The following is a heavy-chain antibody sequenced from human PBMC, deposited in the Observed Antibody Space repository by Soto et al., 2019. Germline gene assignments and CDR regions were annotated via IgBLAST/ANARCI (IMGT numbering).Heavy chain of an antibody. J-gene: IGHJ6*02. CDR1: GFSFSDYY. V-gene: IGHV3-11*01. CDR2: ISSSAIAI. D-gene: IGHD3-16*01. CDR3: ARGGGYGGQYYYGMDV. Sequence: QVQLVESGGGLVKPGGSLRLSCAASGFSFSDYYMSWIRQAPGKGLEWVSYISSSAIAIYYADSVKGRFTISRDNAKNSLYLQMNSLGPEDTAVYYCARGGGYGGQYYYGMDVWGQGTTVTVSS.